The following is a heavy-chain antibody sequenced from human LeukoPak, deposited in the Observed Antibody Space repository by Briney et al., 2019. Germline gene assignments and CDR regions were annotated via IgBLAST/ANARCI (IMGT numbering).Heavy chain of an antibody. CDR2: IIPILCIA. CDR1: GGTFSSYA. J-gene: IGHJ4*02. CDR3: VRDNTRGHYYHDY. D-gene: IGHD3-10*01. V-gene: IGHV1-69*04. Sequence: ASVKVSCKASGGTFSSYAISWVRQAPGQGLEWMGRIIPILCIAKYAQRFQGRVTITADKSTSTAYMELSSLRSEDTAVYHCVRDNTRGHYYHDYWGQGTLVTVSS.